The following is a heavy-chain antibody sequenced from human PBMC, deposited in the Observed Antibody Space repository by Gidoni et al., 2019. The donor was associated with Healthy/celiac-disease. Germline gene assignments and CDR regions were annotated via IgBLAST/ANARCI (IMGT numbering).Heavy chain of an antibody. CDR1: GYTFTSYA. Sequence: QVQLVQSGAEVKKPGASVKVSCKASGYTFTSYAMHWVRQATGQRLEWMGWINAGNGNTKYSQKFPGRVTITRDTSASTAYMELSSLRSEDTAVYYCARPVKGSLFDYWGQGTLVTVSS. CDR2: INAGNGNT. CDR3: ARPVKGSLFDY. V-gene: IGHV1-3*01. J-gene: IGHJ4*02.